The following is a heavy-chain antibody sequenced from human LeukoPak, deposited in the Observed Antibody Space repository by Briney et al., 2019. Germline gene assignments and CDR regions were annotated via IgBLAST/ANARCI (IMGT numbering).Heavy chain of an antibody. CDR1: GGSISSSSYY. CDR3: AKDRNYGVKSIRYFDL. D-gene: IGHD4-23*01. J-gene: IGHJ2*01. Sequence: SETLSLTCTVSGGSISSSSYYWGWIRQPPGKGLEWIGSIYYSRSTYYNPSLKSRVTISVDTSKNQFSLKLSSVTAADTAVYYCAKDRNYGVKSIRYFDLWGRGTLVSVSS. CDR2: IYYSRST. V-gene: IGHV4-39*07.